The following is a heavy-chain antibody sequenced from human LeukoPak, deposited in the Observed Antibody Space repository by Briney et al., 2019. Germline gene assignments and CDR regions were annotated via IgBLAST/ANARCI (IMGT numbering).Heavy chain of an antibody. J-gene: IGHJ6*02. V-gene: IGHV4-39*01. Sequence: SETLSLTCTVSGGSISSSSYYWGWIRQPAGKGLEWIGSIYYSGSTYYNPSLKSRVTISVDTSKNQFSLKLSSVTAADTAVYYCARQPAYYGLDVWGQGTTVTVSS. CDR2: IYYSGST. CDR3: ARQPAYYGLDV. CDR1: GGSISSSSYY.